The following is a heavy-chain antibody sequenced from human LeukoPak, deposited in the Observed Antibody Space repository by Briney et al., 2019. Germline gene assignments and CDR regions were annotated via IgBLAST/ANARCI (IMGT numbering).Heavy chain of an antibody. D-gene: IGHD2-15*01. CDR3: VRAAGPNYYYYGMDV. CDR1: GGTFSSYA. J-gene: IGHJ6*02. V-gene: IGHV1-69*01. CDR2: IIPIFGTA. Sequence: WASVKVSCKASGGTFSSYAISWVRQAPGQGLEWMGGIIPIFGTANYAQKFQGRVTITADESTSTAYMELSSLRSEDTAVYYCVRAAGPNYYYYGMDVWGQGTTVTVSS.